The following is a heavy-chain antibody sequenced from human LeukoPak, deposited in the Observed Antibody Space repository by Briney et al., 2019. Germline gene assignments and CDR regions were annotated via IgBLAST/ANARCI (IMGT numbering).Heavy chain of an antibody. D-gene: IGHD6-13*01. J-gene: IGHJ6*02. CDR3: ARDSAPGIAAAGLYGMDV. Sequence: PGGSLRLSCAASGFTFSDHYMSWIRQAPGKGLEWVSYISSSGSTIYYADSVKGRFTISRHNSKNTLYLQMNSLRAEDTAVYYCARDSAPGIAAAGLYGMDVWGQGTTVTVSS. CDR2: ISSSGSTI. CDR1: GFTFSDHY. V-gene: IGHV3-11*01.